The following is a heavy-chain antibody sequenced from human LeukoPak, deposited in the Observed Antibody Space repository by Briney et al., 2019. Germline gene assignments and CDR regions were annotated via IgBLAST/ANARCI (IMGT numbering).Heavy chain of an antibody. CDR2: IGAAGSTI. D-gene: IGHD2-2*01. CDR1: GFTFSSYS. CDR3: ARDSSTYAGPPDY. Sequence: GSLRLSCAASGFTFSSYSMNWVRQAPGKGLEWVSYIGAAGSTIYYADSAKGRFTISRDNAKNSLFLQMNSLRAEDTAVYYCARDSSTYAGPPDYWGQGTLVTVSS. J-gene: IGHJ4*02. V-gene: IGHV3-48*01.